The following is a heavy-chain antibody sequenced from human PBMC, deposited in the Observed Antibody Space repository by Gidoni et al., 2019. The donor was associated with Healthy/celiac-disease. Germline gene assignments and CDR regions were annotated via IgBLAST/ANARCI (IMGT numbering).Heavy chain of an antibody. CDR2: INHSGST. D-gene: IGHD3-10*01. Sequence: QVQLQPWGAGLLQPSETLSLTCAVSGGSFSGYYWSWIRQPPGKGLEWSGEINHSGSTNYNPSLKSRVTISVDTSKNQFSLKLSSVTAADTAVYYCARGVPGLGEVYYYGMDVWGQGTTVTVSS. CDR3: ARGVPGLGEVYYYGMDV. V-gene: IGHV4-34*01. J-gene: IGHJ6*02. CDR1: GGSFSGYY.